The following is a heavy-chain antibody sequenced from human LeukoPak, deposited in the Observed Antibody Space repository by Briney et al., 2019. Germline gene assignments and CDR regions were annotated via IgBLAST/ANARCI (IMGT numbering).Heavy chain of an antibody. Sequence: GGSLRLSCSASGFSFSTFVMHWVRQAPGKGLGYVSGMSGDGARTNYADSVKGRFTISRDNSKNTLYVQMTSLRVEDTAVYYCVYQVQGVVKWGQGTLVTVSS. CDR1: GFSFSTFV. CDR2: MSGDGART. J-gene: IGHJ4*02. D-gene: IGHD3-3*01. CDR3: VYQVQGVVK. V-gene: IGHV3-64*05.